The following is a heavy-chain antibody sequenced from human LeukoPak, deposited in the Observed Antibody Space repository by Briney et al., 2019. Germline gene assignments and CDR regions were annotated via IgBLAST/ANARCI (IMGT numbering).Heavy chain of an antibody. D-gene: IGHD3-3*02. V-gene: IGHV7-4-1*02. CDR3: ARVSTIPQRVNWFDP. Sequence: VASVKVSCKASGYTFTSYAMNWVRQAPGQGLEWMGWINTNTGNPTYAQGFTGRFVFSLDTSVSTAYLQISSLKAEDTAVYYCARVSTIPQRVNWFDPWGQGTLVTVSS. CDR1: GYTFTSYA. J-gene: IGHJ5*02. CDR2: INTNTGNP.